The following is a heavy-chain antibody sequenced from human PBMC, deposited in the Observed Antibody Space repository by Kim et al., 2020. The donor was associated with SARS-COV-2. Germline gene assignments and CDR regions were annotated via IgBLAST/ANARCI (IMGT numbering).Heavy chain of an antibody. Sequence: GGSLRLSCAASGFIFRNYWMHWVRQAPGKGLVWVSRINPDGSRTNYADSVKGRFTISRDNAKNTLYLQMNSLRAEDTAVYYCTATGAAGHWGQGTLVTVSS. J-gene: IGHJ4*02. CDR1: GFIFRNYW. CDR2: INPDGSRT. V-gene: IGHV3-74*01. CDR3: TATGAAGH. D-gene: IGHD2-8*02.